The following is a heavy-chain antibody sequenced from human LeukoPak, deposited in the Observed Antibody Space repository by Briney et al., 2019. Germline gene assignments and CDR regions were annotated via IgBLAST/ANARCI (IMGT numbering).Heavy chain of an antibody. CDR2: ISGGGETT. J-gene: IGHJ4*02. V-gene: IGHV3-23*01. CDR1: GFTFYNYA. D-gene: IGHD2-15*01. CDR3: AKDAEGGGSDY. Sequence: GGSLRLSCAASGFTFYNYAMNWVRQAPGKGLEWVSSISGGGETTYYADSAKGRFTISRDNSQNTLYLQMNSLRAEDTAVYYCAKDAEGGGSDYWGQGTLVTVSS.